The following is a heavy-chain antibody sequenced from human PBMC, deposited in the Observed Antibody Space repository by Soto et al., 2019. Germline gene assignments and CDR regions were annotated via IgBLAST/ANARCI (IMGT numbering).Heavy chain of an antibody. D-gene: IGHD2-2*01. Sequence: SETLCLTGGVCGCPISRSNCWRWVRQLPGKGLEWIGEIYRSGSTTSNPSLTSRVTISVDKSTNQFSLKLSSVTAADTAVYYCARSRTEDIVLVPAATPRYYYYYGMDVWGQGTTVT. CDR2: IYRSGST. V-gene: IGHV4-4*02. CDR3: ARSRTEDIVLVPAATPRYYYYYGMDV. J-gene: IGHJ6*02. CDR1: GCPISRSNC.